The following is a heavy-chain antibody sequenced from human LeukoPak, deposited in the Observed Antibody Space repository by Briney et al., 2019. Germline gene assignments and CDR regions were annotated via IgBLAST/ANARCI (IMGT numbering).Heavy chain of an antibody. J-gene: IGHJ4*02. CDR2: IYPGDSDT. CDR1: GYSFSSYW. D-gene: IGHD6-6*01. V-gene: IGHV5-51*01. Sequence: GESLKISCKASGYSFSSYWIGWVRQMPGKGLECMGIIYPGDSDTRYNPSFQGQVTISADKSISTAYLQWSSLRASDTAMYYCARVAKTGFSSSSDYFDNWGQGTLVTVSS. CDR3: ARVAKTGFSSSSDYFDN.